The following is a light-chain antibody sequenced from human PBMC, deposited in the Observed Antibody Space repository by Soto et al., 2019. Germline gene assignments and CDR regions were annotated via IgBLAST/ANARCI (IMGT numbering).Light chain of an antibody. V-gene: IGKV1-5*03. CDR1: QTISSW. Sequence: IQMAQSPSAQSGSVGDRVSITCRASQTISSWLAWYQQKPGKAPKLLIYKASTLKSGVPSRFSGSGSGTEFTLTISSLQPDDFTTYYSQHYTSYSEAFGQGTKVDI. CDR2: KAS. J-gene: IGKJ1*01. CDR3: QHYTSYSEA.